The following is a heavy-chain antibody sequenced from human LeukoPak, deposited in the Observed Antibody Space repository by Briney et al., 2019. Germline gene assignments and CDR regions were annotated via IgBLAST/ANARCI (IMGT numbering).Heavy chain of an antibody. J-gene: IGHJ3*02. CDR1: GGSISSYY. V-gene: IGHV4-59*08. Sequence: PSETLFLTCTVSGGSISSYYWSWIRQPPGKGLEWIGYIYYSGSTNYNPSLKSRVTISVDTSKNQFSLKLSSVTAADTAVYYCARPLRSTTDAFDIWGQGTMVTVSS. CDR3: ARPLRSTTDAFDI. D-gene: IGHD4-17*01. CDR2: IYYSGST.